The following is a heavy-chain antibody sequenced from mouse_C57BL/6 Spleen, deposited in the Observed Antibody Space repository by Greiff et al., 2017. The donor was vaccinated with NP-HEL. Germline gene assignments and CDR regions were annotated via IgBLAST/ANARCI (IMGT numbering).Heavy chain of an antibody. D-gene: IGHD1-1*01. CDR2: IDPSDSYT. Sequence: VQLQQPGAELVKPGASVKLSCKASGYTFTSYWMQWVKQRPGQGLEWIGEIDPSDSYTNYNQKFKGKATLTVDTSSSTAYMQLSSLTSEDSAVYYCARRSALYYGSSYDYAMDYWGQGTSVTVSS. CDR1: GYTFTSYW. V-gene: IGHV1-50*01. J-gene: IGHJ4*01. CDR3: ARRSALYYGSSYDYAMDY.